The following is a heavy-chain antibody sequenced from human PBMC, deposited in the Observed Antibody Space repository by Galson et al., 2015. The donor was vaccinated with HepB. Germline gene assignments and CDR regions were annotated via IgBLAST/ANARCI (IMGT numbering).Heavy chain of an antibody. Sequence: SLRLSCAASGFTFSSYWMHWVRQAPGKGLVWVSRINSDGSSTSYADSVKGRFTISRDNAKNTLYLQMNSLRAEDTAVYYCARESDSSGYYSESGPFDPWGQGTLVTVSS. CDR1: GFTFSSYW. CDR2: INSDGSST. V-gene: IGHV3-74*01. D-gene: IGHD3-22*01. J-gene: IGHJ5*02. CDR3: ARESDSSGYYSESGPFDP.